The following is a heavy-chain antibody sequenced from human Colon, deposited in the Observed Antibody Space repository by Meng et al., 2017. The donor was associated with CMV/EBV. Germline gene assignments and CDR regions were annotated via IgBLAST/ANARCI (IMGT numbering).Heavy chain of an antibody. D-gene: IGHD2-21*02. CDR3: ARVICGGDCYLDY. Sequence: QVKRVQSGADVKKPGSSVKVSCKASKGTVTSYPISWVRQGPGQGSEWVGGIITISGTTDYAQKFQGRVTITADESTSTAYMKLSNLRSEDTAIYYCARVICGGDCYLDYWGRGTLVTVSS. J-gene: IGHJ4*02. V-gene: IGHV1-69*12. CDR2: IITISGTT. CDR1: KGTVTSYP.